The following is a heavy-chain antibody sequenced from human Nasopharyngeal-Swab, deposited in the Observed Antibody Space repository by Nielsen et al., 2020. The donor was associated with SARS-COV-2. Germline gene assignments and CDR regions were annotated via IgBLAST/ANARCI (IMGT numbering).Heavy chain of an antibody. CDR2: INHSGST. J-gene: IGHJ4*02. V-gene: IGHV4-34*01. Sequence: RQAPGKGLEWIGEINHSGSTNYNPSLKSRVTISVDTSKNQFSLKLSSVTAEDTAVYYCASSTDGYNTQANLDYWGQGTLVTVSS. CDR3: ASSTDGYNTQANLDY. D-gene: IGHD5-24*01.